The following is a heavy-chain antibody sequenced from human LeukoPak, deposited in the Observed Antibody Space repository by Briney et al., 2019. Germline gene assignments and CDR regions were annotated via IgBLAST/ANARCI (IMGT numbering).Heavy chain of an antibody. Sequence: ASVTVSFKASGFTFTDHYMHWVRQAPGQGLEWMGWINAKRGDTNYAQNFQDRVTMTRDTSISTVYMKLSRLTVDDTAVYYCARDHDWGGDNWGQGTLVTVSS. J-gene: IGHJ4*02. CDR2: INAKRGDT. V-gene: IGHV1-2*02. CDR3: ARDHDWGGDN. D-gene: IGHD7-27*01. CDR1: GFTFTDHY.